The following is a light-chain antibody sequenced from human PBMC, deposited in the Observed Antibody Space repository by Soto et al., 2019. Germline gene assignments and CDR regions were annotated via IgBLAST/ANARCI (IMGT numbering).Light chain of an antibody. V-gene: IGLV2-14*01. J-gene: IGLJ1*01. CDR3: SSYTSSSRYV. Sequence: QSALTQPASVSGSPGQSITISCTGTSSDVGVYNYVSWYQQHPGKAPKFMIYDVTIRPSGVSNRFSGSKSGNTASLTISGLQAEDEADYYCSSYTSSSRYVFGTGTKLTVL. CDR2: DVT. CDR1: SSDVGVYNY.